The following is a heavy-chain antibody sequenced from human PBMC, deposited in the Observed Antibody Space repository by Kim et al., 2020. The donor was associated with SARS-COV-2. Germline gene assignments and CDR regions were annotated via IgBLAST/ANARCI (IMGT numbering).Heavy chain of an antibody. CDR2: IKRDGSER. Sequence: IKRDGSERDYGDSVKGRFTISRDNAKSSVFLQMNSLGSEGTAVYYCGISGIWGQGTVVTVSS. V-gene: IGHV3-7*01. CDR3: GISGI. J-gene: IGHJ4*02.